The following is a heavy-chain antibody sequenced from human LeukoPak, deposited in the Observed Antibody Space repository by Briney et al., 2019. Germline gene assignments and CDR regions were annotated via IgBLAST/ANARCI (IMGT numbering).Heavy chain of an antibody. CDR2: ISASGGST. J-gene: IGHJ4*02. V-gene: IGHV3-23*01. Sequence: GGSLRLSCVTSGFTFSSYAMTWVRQAPEKGLEWVSSISASGGSTYYADSVKGRFTISRDNSKNTLHLQMNSLRAEDTAVYYCARDGFKWLPEGWGQGSLVTVSS. CDR3: ARDGFKWLPEG. CDR1: GFTFSSYA. D-gene: IGHD3-22*01.